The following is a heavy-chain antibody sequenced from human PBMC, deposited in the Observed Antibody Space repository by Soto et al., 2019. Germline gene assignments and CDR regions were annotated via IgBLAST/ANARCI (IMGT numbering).Heavy chain of an antibody. CDR1: GGSISSGGLY. D-gene: IGHD2-2*01. CDR3: ARVYCTSNSNHNWFGL. V-gene: IGHV4-31*03. Sequence: LSLTCTVPGGSISSGGLYWAWIRQHPGKGLEWIGYIYNSGSTYYNPSLKSRVSMSIDTSKNQFSLKLSSVTAADSAVYYCARVYCTSNSNHNWFGLCGQET. CDR2: IYNSGST. J-gene: IGHJ5*02.